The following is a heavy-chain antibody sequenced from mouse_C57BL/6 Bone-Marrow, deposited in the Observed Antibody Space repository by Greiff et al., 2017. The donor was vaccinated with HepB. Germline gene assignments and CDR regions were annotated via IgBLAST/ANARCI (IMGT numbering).Heavy chain of an antibody. CDR3: AREGLVYYGNYDYARDY. V-gene: IGHV1-54*01. Sequence: VKLQQSGAELVRPGTSVKVSCKASGYAFTNYLIEWVKQRPGQGLEWIGVINPGSGGTNYNEKFKGKATLTADKSSSTAYMQLSSLTSEDSAVYFCAREGLVYYGNYDYARDYWGQGTSVTVSS. D-gene: IGHD2-1*01. J-gene: IGHJ4*01. CDR1: GYAFTNYL. CDR2: INPGSGGT.